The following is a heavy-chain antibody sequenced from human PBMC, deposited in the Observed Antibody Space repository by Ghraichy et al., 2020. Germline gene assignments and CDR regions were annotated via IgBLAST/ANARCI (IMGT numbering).Heavy chain of an antibody. CDR1: GDTVSSNSAA. CDR2: TYYRSKWHN. D-gene: IGHD5-18*01. J-gene: IGHJ6*02. V-gene: IGHV6-1*01. CDR3: ARTAYGMDV. Sequence: SQTLSLTCAISGDTVSSNSAAWNWVRQSPSRGLKWLGRTYYRSKWHNEYGVSVRSRITIRPDTSKTQFALQLNSVTPEDTAVYSCARTAYGMDVWGQGTTVTVSS.